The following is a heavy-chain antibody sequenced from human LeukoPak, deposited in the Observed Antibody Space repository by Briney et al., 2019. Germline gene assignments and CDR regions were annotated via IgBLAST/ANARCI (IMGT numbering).Heavy chain of an antibody. D-gene: IGHD6-19*01. CDR2: ISYDGSNK. J-gene: IGHJ4*02. Sequence: GGSLRLSCAASGFTFGSYPMHWVRQAPGKGLEWEAAISYDGSNKKYADSVKGRFTISRDNSKNTLYLQMNSLRVEDTAVYYCARGVRIAVAGNIDYWGQGTLVTVSS. V-gene: IGHV3-30*04. CDR3: ARGVRIAVAGNIDY. CDR1: GFTFGSYP.